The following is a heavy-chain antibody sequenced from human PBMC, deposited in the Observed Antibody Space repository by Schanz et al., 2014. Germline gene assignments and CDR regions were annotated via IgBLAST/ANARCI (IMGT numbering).Heavy chain of an antibody. D-gene: IGHD3-10*01. CDR1: GFTLSNSD. V-gene: IGHV3-13*01. CDR2: IGYLGDT. Sequence: VQLVESGGGVVQPGGSLRLSCAASGFTLSNSDMHWVRQGTGKGLEWVSTIGYLGDTYYPDSVKGRFTISRENAKNSLYLQMNSLRAGDTAVYYCARVPYGSGSYWDYWGQGTLVTVSS. J-gene: IGHJ4*02. CDR3: ARVPYGSGSYWDY.